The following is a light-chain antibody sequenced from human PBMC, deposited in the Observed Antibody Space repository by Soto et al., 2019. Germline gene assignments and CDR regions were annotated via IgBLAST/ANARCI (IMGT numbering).Light chain of an antibody. CDR3: QSYDSSLSVHVV. V-gene: IGLV1-40*01. CDR1: SSNIGAGYD. CDR2: GNT. J-gene: IGLJ2*01. Sequence: QSVLTQPPSVSGAPGQRVTISYTGSSSNIGAGYDVHWYQQLPGTAPKLLIYGNTNRPSGVPDRFSGSKSGTSASLAITGLQADDEADYYCQSYDSSLSVHVVFGGGTKLTVL.